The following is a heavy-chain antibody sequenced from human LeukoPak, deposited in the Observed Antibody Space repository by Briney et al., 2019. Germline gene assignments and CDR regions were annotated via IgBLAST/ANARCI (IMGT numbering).Heavy chain of an antibody. CDR2: IYHSGST. CDR3: AREVRYGDFKYYFDY. J-gene: IGHJ4*02. V-gene: IGHV4-59*01. D-gene: IGHD4-17*01. CDR1: GGSISSYY. Sequence: PSETLSLTCTVSGGSISSYYWSWIRQPPGKGLEWIGYIYHSGSTNYNPSLKSRVTISVDTSKNQFSLKLSSVTAADTAVYYCAREVRYGDFKYYFDYWGQGTLVTVSS.